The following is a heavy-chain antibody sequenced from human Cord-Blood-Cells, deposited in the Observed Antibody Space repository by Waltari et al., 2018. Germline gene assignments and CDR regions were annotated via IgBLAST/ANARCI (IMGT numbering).Heavy chain of an antibody. CDR2: INHSGST. D-gene: IGHD3-3*01. CDR3: ARVTDFWSGYYYGMDV. J-gene: IGHJ6*02. Sequence: QVQLQQWGAGLLKPSETLSLTYAVYGGSLGGYYWSWIRQPPGKGLEWIGEINHSGSTNYNPSLKSRVTISVDTSKNQFSLKLSSVTAADTAVYYCARVTDFWSGYYYGMDVWGQGTTVTVSS. V-gene: IGHV4-34*01. CDR1: GGSLGGYY.